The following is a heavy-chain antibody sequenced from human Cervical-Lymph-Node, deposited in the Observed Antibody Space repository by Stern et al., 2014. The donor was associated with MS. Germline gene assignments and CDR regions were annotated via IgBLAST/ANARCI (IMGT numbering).Heavy chain of an antibody. Sequence: EVQLLESGGGWVQPGGSLRLSCAASGFTFSNYWMTWVRQAPGKGLEWVANIKEDGSEKYHVDSVKGRFTISRDNVKNSLFLQMNSLRAEDTAMYYCATDRNYYYGLDVWGQGTTVTVSS. CDR3: ATDRNYYYGLDV. J-gene: IGHJ6*02. CDR1: GFTFSNYW. V-gene: IGHV3-7*01. CDR2: IKEDGSEK.